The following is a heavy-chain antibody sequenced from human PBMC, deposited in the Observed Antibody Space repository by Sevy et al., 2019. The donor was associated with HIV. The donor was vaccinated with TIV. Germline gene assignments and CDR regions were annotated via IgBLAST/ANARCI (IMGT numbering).Heavy chain of an antibody. CDR2: MNPNTDNT. V-gene: IGHV1-8*01. J-gene: IGHJ4*02. D-gene: IGHD3-22*01. CDR3: ARSGDSSGLKTYFDY. Sequence: ASVKVSCKASGYFFTSYDINWVRQATGQGLEWMGWMNPNTDNTGYAQKFQGRVTMTRNTSISTAYMELSSLRSEDTAVYYCARSGDSSGLKTYFDYWGQGTLVTVSS. CDR1: GYFFTSYD.